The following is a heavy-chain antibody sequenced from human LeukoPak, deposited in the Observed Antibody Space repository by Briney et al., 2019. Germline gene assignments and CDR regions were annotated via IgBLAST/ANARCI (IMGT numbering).Heavy chain of an antibody. V-gene: IGHV4-59*01. CDR2: IYYSGST. CDR1: GGSISSYY. J-gene: IGHJ4*02. CDR3: ARGLIAAAGLFDY. Sequence: SETLSLTCTVSGGSISSYYWSWIRQPPGKGLEWIGYIYYSGSTNYNPSLKSRVTISVDTSKNQFSLKLSSVTAADTAVYYCARGLIAAAGLFDYWGQGTLVTVSS. D-gene: IGHD6-13*01.